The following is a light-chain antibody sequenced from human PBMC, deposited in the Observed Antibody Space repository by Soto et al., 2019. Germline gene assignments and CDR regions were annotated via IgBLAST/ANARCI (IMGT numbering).Light chain of an antibody. CDR2: DVS. J-gene: IGLJ3*02. CDR3: SSYTSSSTGV. V-gene: IGLV2-14*01. CDR1: SSDVGSYNY. Sequence: QSALTQPASVSGSPGQSITISCTGTSSDVGSYNYVSWYQQHPGKAPKVMIYDVSNRPSGVSNRFSGSKSGNTASLTISGLQAEDEADYYCSSYTSSSTGVFGGGTKVTVL.